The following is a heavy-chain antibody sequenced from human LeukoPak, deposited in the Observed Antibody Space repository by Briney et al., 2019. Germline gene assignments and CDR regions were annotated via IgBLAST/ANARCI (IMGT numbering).Heavy chain of an antibody. V-gene: IGHV3-21*01. CDR1: GLTFTSYS. CDR2: ISSSSYI. CDR3: ARAIQNYYGSGSYYRDAFDI. Sequence: GGSLRLSCAASGLTFTSYSMNWVRQAPGKGLEWVSSISSSSYIYYADSVKGRFTLSRDNAKNSLYLQMNSLRAEDTAVYYCARAIQNYYGSGSYYRDAFDIWGQGTMVTVSS. J-gene: IGHJ3*02. D-gene: IGHD3-10*01.